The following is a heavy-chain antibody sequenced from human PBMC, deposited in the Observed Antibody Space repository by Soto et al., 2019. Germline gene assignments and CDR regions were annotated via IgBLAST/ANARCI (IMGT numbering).Heavy chain of an antibody. CDR3: AKVATVTTKYYYYMDV. Sequence: GGSLRLSCAASGFTFSSYAMSWVRQAPGKGLEWVSAISGSGGSTYYADSVKGRFTISRDNSKNTLYLQMNSLRAEDTAVYYCAKVATVTTKYYYYMDVWGKGTTVTVSS. D-gene: IGHD4-4*01. V-gene: IGHV3-23*01. J-gene: IGHJ6*03. CDR1: GFTFSSYA. CDR2: ISGSGGST.